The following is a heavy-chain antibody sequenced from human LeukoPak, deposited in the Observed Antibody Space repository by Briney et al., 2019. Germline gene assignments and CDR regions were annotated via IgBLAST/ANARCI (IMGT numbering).Heavy chain of an antibody. CDR2: INHSGST. J-gene: IGHJ4*02. CDR3: AGELDDYGGMN. Sequence: PSETLSLTSAVYGGSISGYYWSWIRQPPGRGREWIGEINHSGSTNYNPSLKSRVTTSVDTSRNQFSLKLSSVTAADTAVYYCAGELDDYGGMNWGQGTLVTVSS. CDR1: GGSISGYY. D-gene: IGHD4-23*01. V-gene: IGHV4-34*01.